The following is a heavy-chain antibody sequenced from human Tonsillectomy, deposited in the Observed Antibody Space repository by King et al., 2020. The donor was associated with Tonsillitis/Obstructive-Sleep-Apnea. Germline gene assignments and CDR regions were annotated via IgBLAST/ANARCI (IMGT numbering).Heavy chain of an antibody. CDR1: GYTFTSYA. CDR2: INTNTGNP. V-gene: IGHV7-4-1*02. D-gene: IGHD2-2*01. CDR3: SREDIVVVPAAMRYYYYYMDV. Sequence: QVQLVESGSELKKPGASVKVSCKASGYTFTSYAMNWVRQAPGQGLEWMGWINTNTGNPTYAQGFTGRFVFSLDTSVSTAYLQISSLKAEDTAVYYCSREDIVVVPAAMRYYYYYMDVWGKGTTVTVPS. J-gene: IGHJ6*03.